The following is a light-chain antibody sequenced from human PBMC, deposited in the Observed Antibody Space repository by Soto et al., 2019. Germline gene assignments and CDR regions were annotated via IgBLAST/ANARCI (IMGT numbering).Light chain of an antibody. CDR2: GAS. J-gene: IGKJ5*01. V-gene: IGKV3-15*01. CDR1: QSVSIS. Sequence: DIVVTRSPSTLSVSPGERVTLSCMASQSVSISLAWYQQKPGQAPRLLIYGASTRATGIPARFSGSGSGTEFTLTISSLQSEDFAVYYCQQYKNWHSITCGQGTRLEIK. CDR3: QQYKNWHSIT.